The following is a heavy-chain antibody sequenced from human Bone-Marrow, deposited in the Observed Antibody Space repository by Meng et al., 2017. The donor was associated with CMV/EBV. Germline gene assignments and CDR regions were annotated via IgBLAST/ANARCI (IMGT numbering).Heavy chain of an antibody. CDR3: ARVRLELLFLEGPITDYYGMDV. CDR1: GGTFSSYA. V-gene: IGHV1-69*10. CDR2: IIPILGIA. J-gene: IGHJ6*02. D-gene: IGHD3-3*01. Sequence: SVKVSCKASGGTFSSYAISWVRQAPGQGLEWMGGIIPILGIANYAQKFQGSVTITADKSTSTAYMELSSLRSEDTAVYYCARVRLELLFLEGPITDYYGMDVWGQGTTVTISS.